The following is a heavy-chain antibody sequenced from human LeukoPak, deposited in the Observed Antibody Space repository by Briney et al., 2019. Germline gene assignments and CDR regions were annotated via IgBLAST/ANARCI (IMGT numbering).Heavy chain of an antibody. D-gene: IGHD3-3*01. V-gene: IGHV3-21*01. J-gene: IGHJ4*02. CDR3: ARDWRAYYDFWIGYPASDY. Sequence: PGGSLRLSCAASGFTFSSYTMNWVRQAPGKGLEWVSSISSSSSYIYDADSVEGRFTISRDNAKNSLYLQMNSLRAEDTAVYYCARDWRAYYDFWIGYPASDYWGQGTLVTVSS. CDR1: GFTFSSYT. CDR2: ISSSSSYI.